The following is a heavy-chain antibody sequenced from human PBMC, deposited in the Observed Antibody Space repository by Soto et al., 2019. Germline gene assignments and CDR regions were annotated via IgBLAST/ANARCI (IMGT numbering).Heavy chain of an antibody. D-gene: IGHD6-19*01. CDR1: GYTFTGYY. V-gene: IGHV1-2*02. CDR2: INPNSGGT. CDR3: ARVGDSSGWYYFDY. J-gene: IGHJ4*02. Sequence: ASVKVSCKASGYTFTGYYMHWVRQAPGQGLEWMGWINPNSGGTNYAQKFQGRVTMTRDTSISTAYMELSRLRSDDTAVYYCARVGDSSGWYYFDYWGQGTMVTVYS.